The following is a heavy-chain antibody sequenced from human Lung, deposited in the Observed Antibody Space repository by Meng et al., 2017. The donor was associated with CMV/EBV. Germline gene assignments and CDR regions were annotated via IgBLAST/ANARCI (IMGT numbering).Heavy chain of an antibody. D-gene: IGHD1-14*01. V-gene: IGHV4-39*07. J-gene: IGHJ4*02. CDR1: GGSITSSNYY. Sequence: SETLSLTCTVSGGSITSSNYYWGWIRQPPGKGLEWIGTIYYTGSAYYNPSLQSRVTISVDTSQNQFSLKLSSMIAADTAVYYCAKTTMGRPPDYWGQGTLVTVSS. CDR2: IYYTGSA. CDR3: AKTTMGRPPDY.